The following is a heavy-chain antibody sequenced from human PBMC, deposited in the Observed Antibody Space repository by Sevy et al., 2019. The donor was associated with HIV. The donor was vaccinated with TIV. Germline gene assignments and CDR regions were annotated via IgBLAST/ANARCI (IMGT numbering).Heavy chain of an antibody. Sequence: GESLKISCKDSEYTFSRYWIAWVRLRPGKGLEWMGAIYPSDSDTRYSPSFQGQVTISIDKSISTAYLQWNRLKASDTAMYYCARPVSSGWSFDYWGQGTLVTVSS. V-gene: IGHV5-51*01. D-gene: IGHD6-19*01. CDR2: IYPSDSDT. CDR1: EYTFSRYW. J-gene: IGHJ4*02. CDR3: ARPVSSGWSFDY.